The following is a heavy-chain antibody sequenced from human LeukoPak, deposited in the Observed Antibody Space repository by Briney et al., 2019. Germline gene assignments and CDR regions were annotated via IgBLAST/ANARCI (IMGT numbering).Heavy chain of an antibody. CDR2: ITGDAAVVGGDS. CDR1: GFTYHHYA. J-gene: IGHJ4*02. Sequence: GGPLRLSCATSGFTYHHYAMHWLRQAPGKGLEWVSFITGDAAVVGGDSLYADSVKGRFTISRDNSRNFLYVQMNSLRPEDTAVYYCAKDWGSGAYYFDHWGRGTLVIVSS. D-gene: IGHD3-16*01. CDR3: AKDWGSGAYYFDH. V-gene: IGHV3-43*02.